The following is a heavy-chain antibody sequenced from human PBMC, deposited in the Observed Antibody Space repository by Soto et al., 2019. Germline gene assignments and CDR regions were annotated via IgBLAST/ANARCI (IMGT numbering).Heavy chain of an antibody. V-gene: IGHV3-23*01. CDR2: ISGSGGST. Sequence: GGSLRLSCAASGFTFSSYAMSWVRQAPGKGLEWVSAISGSGGSTYYADSVKGRFTISRDNSKNTLYLQMNSLRAEDTAVYYCAKDMITFGGVIGYFDYWGQGTLVTVSS. CDR1: GFTFSSYA. CDR3: AKDMITFGGVIGYFDY. J-gene: IGHJ4*02. D-gene: IGHD3-16*02.